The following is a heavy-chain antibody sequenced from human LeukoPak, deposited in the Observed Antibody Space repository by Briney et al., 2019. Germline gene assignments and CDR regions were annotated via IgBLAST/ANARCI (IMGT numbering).Heavy chain of an antibody. J-gene: IGHJ4*02. CDR1: GFTLSSYA. V-gene: IGHV3-23*01. Sequence: GGSLGLSCAASGFTLSSYAMSWVRQAPGKGLEWVSAISGSGGSTYFADSEKGRFTISRDNSKNTLYLQMNSLRAEDTAVYYCAKVRAYDFWSGYKGLIDYWGQGTLVTVSS. CDR2: ISGSGGST. D-gene: IGHD3-3*01. CDR3: AKVRAYDFWSGYKGLIDY.